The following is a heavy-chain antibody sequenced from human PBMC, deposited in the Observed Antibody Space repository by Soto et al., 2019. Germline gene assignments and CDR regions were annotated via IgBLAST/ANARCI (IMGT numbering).Heavy chain of an antibody. CDR1: GFTFSSHS. Sequence: EVQLVESGGGLVKPGGSLRLSCAASGFTFSSHSVNWVRQAPGKGLEWVSCITATSSFIYYADSVKGRFTISRDNAKHSLSLQMDSLRVEDTAVYYRARGAVVGIGYFDLWGRGTLVTVSS. V-gene: IGHV3-21*01. D-gene: IGHD6-19*01. CDR3: ARGAVVGIGYFDL. CDR2: ITATSSFI. J-gene: IGHJ2*01.